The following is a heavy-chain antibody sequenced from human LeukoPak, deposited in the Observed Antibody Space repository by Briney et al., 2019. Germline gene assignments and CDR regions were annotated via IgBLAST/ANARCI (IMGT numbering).Heavy chain of an antibody. V-gene: IGHV4-39*07. CDR3: ARVCSGGSCYWDDAFDI. Sequence: PSDTLSLTCTVSGGSISSRSYYWGWIRPPPGKGLEWYGSIYYSGSTYYNPSLKSRFTISVDTSKNQFSLKLSSVTAADTAVYYCARVCSGGSCYWDDAFDIWGQGTMVTVSS. J-gene: IGHJ3*02. D-gene: IGHD2-15*01. CDR2: IYYSGST. CDR1: GGSISSRSYY.